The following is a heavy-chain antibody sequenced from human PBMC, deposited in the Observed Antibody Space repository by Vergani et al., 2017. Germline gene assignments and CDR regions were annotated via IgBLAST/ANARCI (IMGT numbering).Heavy chain of an antibody. Sequence: EVQLLESGGGLVQPGGSLRLSCAASGFTFSSYAMSWVRQAPGKGLEWVSAISGSGGSTYYADSVKGRFTISRDNSKNTLYLQMNSLRAEDTAVYYCAKRGEGLYCSGDSCYYPDVNYFDYWGQGTLVTVSS. CDR1: GFTFSSYA. V-gene: IGHV3-23*01. CDR3: AKRGEGLYCSGDSCYYPDVNYFDY. CDR2: ISGSGGST. J-gene: IGHJ4*02. D-gene: IGHD2-15*01.